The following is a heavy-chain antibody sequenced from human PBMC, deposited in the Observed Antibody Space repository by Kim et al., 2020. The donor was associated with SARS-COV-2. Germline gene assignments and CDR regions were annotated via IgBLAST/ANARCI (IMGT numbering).Heavy chain of an antibody. CDR1: GDSFNSTDFS. D-gene: IGHD3-3*01. CDR2: IYPSGSA. Sequence: SETLSLTCSVSGDSFNSTDFSWGWTRQSPGKGLEWIGTIYPSGSAYYNPSLQRRLTLSVDTSQMHFSLKLRAVTAADTSVYYCARQGSELEWLLPDYW. CDR3: ARQGSELEWLLPDY. V-gene: IGHV4-39*01. J-gene: IGHJ4*01.